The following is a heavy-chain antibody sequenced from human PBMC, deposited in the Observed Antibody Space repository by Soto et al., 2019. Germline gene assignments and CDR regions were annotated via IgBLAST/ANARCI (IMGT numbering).Heavy chain of an antibody. CDR2: LIPIFGTA. Sequence: QVQLVQSGAEVKKPGSSVKVSCKASGGTFSSYAISWVLQAPGQGLEWMGGLIPIFGTANYAQKFQGRVTSTADEATSTAYMELSSLRSEDTAVYYCASLRFLEWLYGMDVWGQGTTVTVSS. J-gene: IGHJ6*02. V-gene: IGHV1-69*01. D-gene: IGHD3-3*01. CDR3: ASLRFLEWLYGMDV. CDR1: GGTFSSYA.